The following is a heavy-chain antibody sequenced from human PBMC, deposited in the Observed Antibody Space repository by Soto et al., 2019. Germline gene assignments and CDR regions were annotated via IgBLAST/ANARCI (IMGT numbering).Heavy chain of an antibody. CDR2: IYYSGST. D-gene: IGHD2-2*01. Sequence: QLQLQESGPGLVKPSETLSLTCTVSGGSISSSSYYWGWIRQPPGKGLEWIGSIYYSGSTYYNPSLKSRDTISVDTSKNQFSLKLSSVTAAETAVYFCAAATPLYFDHWGQGTMVTGSS. CDR3: AAATPLYFDH. V-gene: IGHV4-39*01. J-gene: IGHJ4*02. CDR1: GGSISSSSYY.